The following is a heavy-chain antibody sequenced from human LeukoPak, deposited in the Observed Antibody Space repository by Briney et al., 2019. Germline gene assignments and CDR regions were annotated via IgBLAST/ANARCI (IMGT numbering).Heavy chain of an antibody. V-gene: IGHV4-59*08. CDR3: ARNRDCYNGIEY. CDR2: IYYSGST. D-gene: IGHD5-24*01. CDR1: GGSIYSYY. J-gene: IGHJ4*02. Sequence: SETLSLTCTVSGGSIYSYYWSWIRQPPGKGLGWIGYIYYSGSTNYNPSLKSRVTISVDTTKNQFSLKLSSVAAADMSVYYCARNRDCYNGIEYWGQGTLVTVSS.